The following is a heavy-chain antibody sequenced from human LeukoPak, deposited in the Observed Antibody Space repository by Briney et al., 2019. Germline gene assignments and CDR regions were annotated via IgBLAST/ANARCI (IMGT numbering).Heavy chain of an antibody. CDR1: GYTFTSYG. V-gene: IGHV1-18*01. J-gene: IGHJ3*02. CDR3: ARRGLGVHDAFDI. D-gene: IGHD3-10*01. Sequence: ASVKVSCKASGYTFTSYGINWVRQATGQGLEWMGWMNPNSGNTNYAQKLQGRVTMTTDTSTSTAYMELRSLRSDDTAVYYCARRGLGVHDAFDIWGQGTMVTVSS. CDR2: MNPNSGNT.